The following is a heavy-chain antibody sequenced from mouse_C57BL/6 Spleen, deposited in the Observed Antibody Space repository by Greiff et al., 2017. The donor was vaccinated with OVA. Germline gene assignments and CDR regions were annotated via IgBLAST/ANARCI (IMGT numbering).Heavy chain of an antibody. V-gene: IGHV5-17*01. Sequence: EVKLMESGGGLVKPGGSLKLSCAASGFTFSDYGMHWVRQAPEKGLEWVAYISSGSSTIYYAYTVKGRFTISRDNAKNTLFLQMTSLRSEDTAMYYCARPSNWSWFAYWGQGTLVTVSA. CDR2: ISSGSSTI. J-gene: IGHJ3*01. D-gene: IGHD4-1*01. CDR3: ARPSNWSWFAY. CDR1: GFTFSDYG.